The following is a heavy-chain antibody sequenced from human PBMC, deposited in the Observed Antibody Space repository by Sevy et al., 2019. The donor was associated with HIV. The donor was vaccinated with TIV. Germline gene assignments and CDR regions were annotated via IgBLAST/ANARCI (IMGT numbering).Heavy chain of an antibody. Sequence: GGSLRLSCAASGFTFNSYGMHWVRQAPGKGLEWVAFIQYEGDNKYYADSVKGRFTISRDNAKKTLYVQMNSLRTEDTAVYYCAKDPLISLGADLFEYWGQGTLVTVSS. CDR1: GFTFNSYG. CDR3: AKDPLISLGADLFEY. J-gene: IGHJ4*02. V-gene: IGHV3-30*02. D-gene: IGHD3-16*01. CDR2: IQYEGDNK.